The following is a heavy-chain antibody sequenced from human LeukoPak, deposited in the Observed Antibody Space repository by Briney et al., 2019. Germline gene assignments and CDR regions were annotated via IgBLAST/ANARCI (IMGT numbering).Heavy chain of an antibody. CDR3: ARARDVWVISYFDY. V-gene: IGHV3-7*01. D-gene: IGHD3-22*01. Sequence: PGGSLRLSCAASGFSFSTYWMTWVRQAPGKGLEWVATIRQDGSEKYYVDSVKGRFTVSRDNAKNSLYLQMNSLRAEDTAVYYCARARDVWVISYFDYWGQGTLVTVSS. J-gene: IGHJ4*02. CDR1: GFSFSTYW. CDR2: IRQDGSEK.